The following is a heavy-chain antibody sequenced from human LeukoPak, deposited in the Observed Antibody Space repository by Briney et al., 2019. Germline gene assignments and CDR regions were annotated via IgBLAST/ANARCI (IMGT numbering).Heavy chain of an antibody. J-gene: IGHJ4*02. CDR2: IYHNGIT. Sequence: PSETLSLTCAVSGYSVSSGFFWGWIRQPPGKGLEWIATIYHNGITHYNPPLKSRVTISVDTSKNQFSLKMSSVTAADTAVYYCTRGVALSDHGIIDSWGQGTLATVSS. V-gene: IGHV4-38-2*01. CDR1: GYSVSSGFF. CDR3: TRGVALSDHGIIDS. D-gene: IGHD1-1*01.